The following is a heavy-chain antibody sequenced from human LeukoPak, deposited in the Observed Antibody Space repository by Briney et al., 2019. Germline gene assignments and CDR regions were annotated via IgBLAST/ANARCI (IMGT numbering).Heavy chain of an antibody. CDR2: IIPICGTA. V-gene: IGHV1-69*01. CDR3: ARPNDILTGYYGYDAFDI. J-gene: IGHJ3*02. Sequence: SVRVSCKASGGTFSSYAISWVRQAPGQGREWMGGIIPICGTANYAQKLQGRVRITPDDSTSTAYMELSRLRSEDTAVYYCARPNDILTGYYGYDAFDIWGQGTMVTVSS. D-gene: IGHD3-9*01. CDR1: GGTFSSYA.